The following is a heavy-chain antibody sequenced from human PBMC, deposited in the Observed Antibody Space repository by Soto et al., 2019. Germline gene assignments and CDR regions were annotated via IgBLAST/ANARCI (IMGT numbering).Heavy chain of an antibody. J-gene: IGHJ6*02. CDR1: GFTFSSYG. Sequence: QVQLVESGGGVVQPGRSLRLSCAASGFTFSSYGMHWVRQAPGTGLEWVAVIWYDGSNQYYADSVKGRFTISRDNSKNTLYLQMNSLSAEDTAVYYCARVGPYYYYGMDVWGQGTTVTVSS. CDR3: ARVGPYYYYGMDV. CDR2: IWYDGSNQ. V-gene: IGHV3-33*01.